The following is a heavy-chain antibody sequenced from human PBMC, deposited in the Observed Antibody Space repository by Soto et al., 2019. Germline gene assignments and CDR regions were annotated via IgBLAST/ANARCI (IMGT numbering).Heavy chain of an antibody. CDR3: ARVYSTNGVCYEIDY. D-gene: IGHD2-8*01. V-gene: IGHV3-33*01. CDR1: GFTFSSYG. Sequence: GGSLRLSCAASGFTFSSYGMHWVRQAPGKGLEWVAVIWYDGSNKYYADSVKGRFTISRDNSKNTLYLQMNSLRAEDTAVYYCARVYSTNGVCYEIDYWGQGTLVTVSS. J-gene: IGHJ4*02. CDR2: IWYDGSNK.